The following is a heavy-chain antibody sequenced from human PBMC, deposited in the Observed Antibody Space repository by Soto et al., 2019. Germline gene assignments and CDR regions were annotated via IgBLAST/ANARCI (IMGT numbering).Heavy chain of an antibody. CDR2: IYYSGST. CDR1: GGSISSYY. CDR3: ARGQEYYDFWSGYYGYYFDY. J-gene: IGHJ4*02. V-gene: IGHV4-59*01. Sequence: SETLSLTCTVSGGSISSYYWSWIRQPPGKGLEWIGYIYYSGSTNYNPSLKSRVTISVDTSKNQFSLKLSSVTAADTAVYYCARGQEYYDFWSGYYGYYFDYWGQGTLVTVSS. D-gene: IGHD3-3*01.